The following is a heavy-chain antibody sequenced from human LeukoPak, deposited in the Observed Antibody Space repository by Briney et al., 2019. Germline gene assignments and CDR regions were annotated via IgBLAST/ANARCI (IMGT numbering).Heavy chain of an antibody. CDR3: TSSNGSGDY. CDR2: INSDGSGA. D-gene: IGHD3-10*01. Sequence: GGSLRLSCAASGFSFRTYWIHWVRQAPGKGLVWVSRINSDGSGATHADSVKGRFTISRDNAKNTVYLQMNSLRVEDTAVYFCTSSNGSGDYWGQGTPVTVSS. J-gene: IGHJ4*02. V-gene: IGHV3-74*01. CDR1: GFSFRTYW.